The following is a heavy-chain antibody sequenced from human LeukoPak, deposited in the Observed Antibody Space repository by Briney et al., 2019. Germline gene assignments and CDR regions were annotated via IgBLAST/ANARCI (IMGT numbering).Heavy chain of an antibody. Sequence: GGSLRLSCAASGFTVSSNYMSWVRQAPGKGLEWVSVIYSSGSTYYADSVKGRFTISRDNSKNTLSLQMNSLRAEDTAVYYCAKGEVLGGSYYFGSWGQGTLVTVSS. CDR2: IYSSGST. CDR1: GFTVSSNY. V-gene: IGHV3-66*03. J-gene: IGHJ4*02. D-gene: IGHD1-26*01. CDR3: AKGEVLGGSYYFGS.